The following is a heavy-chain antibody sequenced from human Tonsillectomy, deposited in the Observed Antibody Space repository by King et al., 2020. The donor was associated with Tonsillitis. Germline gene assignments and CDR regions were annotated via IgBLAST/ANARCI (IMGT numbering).Heavy chain of an antibody. CDR2: IIPIFGST. D-gene: IGHD6-19*01. J-gene: IGHJ4*02. CDR1: GGTFYSYA. CDR3: ARNRYSSGWSFDY. V-gene: IGHV1-69*01. Sequence: QLVQSGAEVKKPGSSVKVSCKASGGTFYSYAISWVRQAPGQGLEWMGGIIPIFGSTNNARRFQGRVTITADESTSTVYMQLSSLRSDDTAVYYCARNRYSSGWSFDYWGQGTLVSVSS.